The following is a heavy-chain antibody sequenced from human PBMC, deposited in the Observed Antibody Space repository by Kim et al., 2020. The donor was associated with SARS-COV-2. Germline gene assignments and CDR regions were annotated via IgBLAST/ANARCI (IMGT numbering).Heavy chain of an antibody. CDR1: GFSVSGEY. J-gene: IGHJ2*01. CDR3: AGAGPNWYFAV. CDR2: LYGGGTK. V-gene: IGHV3-53*01. Sequence: GGSLRLSCAASGFSVSGEYMNWVRQAPGKGLEWVSILYGGGTKYYAESVKGRFTITRDNSANTLHLQMNSLRAEDTALYYCAGAGPNWYFAVWGRGTLVT.